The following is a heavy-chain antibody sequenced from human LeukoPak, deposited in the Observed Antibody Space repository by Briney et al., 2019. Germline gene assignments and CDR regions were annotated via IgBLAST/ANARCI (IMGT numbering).Heavy chain of an antibody. J-gene: IGHJ4*02. CDR3: GADPYGNGDYVLGY. CDR2: IVVGSGNT. Sequence: SLKVTCKASGITCTSPAVQWVRLARGQRLEWIGLIVVGSGNTNYPQTFQKRVTITRDMSTSTAYMELSSQRSEDTAVYCCGADPYGNGDYVLGYWGEGTLVTVSS. V-gene: IGHV1-58*01. CDR1: GITCTSPA. D-gene: IGHD4-17*01.